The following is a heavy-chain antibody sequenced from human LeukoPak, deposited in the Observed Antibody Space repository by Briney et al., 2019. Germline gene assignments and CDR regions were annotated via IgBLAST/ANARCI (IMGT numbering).Heavy chain of an antibody. D-gene: IGHD6-19*01. CDR1: GFTFSDYY. J-gene: IGHJ4*02. CDR3: ASRQWLVSSFDY. V-gene: IGHV3-11*01. CDR2: ISSSGSTI. Sequence: PGGSLRLSCAASGFTFSDYYMSWIRQAPGKGPEWVSYISSSGSTIYYADSVKGRFTISRDNAKNSLYLQMNSLRAEDTAVYYCASRQWLVSSFDYWGQGTLVTVSS.